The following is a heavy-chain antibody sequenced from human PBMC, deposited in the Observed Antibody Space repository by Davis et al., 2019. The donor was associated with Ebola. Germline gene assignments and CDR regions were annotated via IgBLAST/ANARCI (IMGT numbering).Heavy chain of an antibody. Sequence: MPSETLSLTCTVSGGSISSYYWSWIRQPPGKGLEWIGYIHDNGDTKSNPSLKSRVTISVDTSKNQFSLKLSSVTAADTAVYYCARRSVQLWFFDYWGQGTLVTVSS. CDR1: GGSISSYY. CDR2: IHDNGDT. J-gene: IGHJ4*02. V-gene: IGHV4-59*08. D-gene: IGHD5-18*01. CDR3: ARRSVQLWFFDY.